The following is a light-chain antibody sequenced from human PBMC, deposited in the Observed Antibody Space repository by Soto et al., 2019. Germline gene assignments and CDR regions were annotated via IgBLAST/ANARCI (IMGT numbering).Light chain of an antibody. J-gene: IGKJ5*01. V-gene: IGKV3-11*01. Sequence: EVVLAQSPATLSLSPGDSATLSCRASRSISSYLAWYQQKPGQPPRLLIYDVSNRATGIPARFSGSGSGTDFTLTITSLEPEDFAVYFCHQRYNWPRVTFGQGTRLEIK. CDR2: DVS. CDR3: HQRYNWPRVT. CDR1: RSISSY.